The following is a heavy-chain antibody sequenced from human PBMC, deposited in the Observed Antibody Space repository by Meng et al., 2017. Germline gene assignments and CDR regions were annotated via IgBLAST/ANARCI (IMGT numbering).Heavy chain of an antibody. D-gene: IGHD3-10*01. J-gene: IGHJ4*02. Sequence: QVQLQESGSGLVKPSQTLSLTCAVSGGPVSSGGYSWNWIRQPPGKGLEWIGYIFHSGTTYYNPSLESRVTISIDTSKNQFSLKVTSATAADTAVYYCARGYGGLDYWGQGTLVTVSS. CDR3: ARGYGGLDY. CDR1: GGPVSSGGYS. V-gene: IGHV4-30-2*01. CDR2: IFHSGTT.